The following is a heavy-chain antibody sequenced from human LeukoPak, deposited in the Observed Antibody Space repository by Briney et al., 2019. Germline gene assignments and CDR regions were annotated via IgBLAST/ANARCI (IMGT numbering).Heavy chain of an antibody. D-gene: IGHD2-8*01. CDR3: ARAFTDTRNGLDI. Sequence: GGSLRLSCAASGFTLRRNWMHWVRQVPGKGLVWVSRISQDGSVTNSADSVQGRLTISRDDAKNTLYLQMNSLRAEDTAVYYCARAFTDTRNGLDIWGQGTMVTVSS. CDR2: ISQDGSVT. V-gene: IGHV3-74*01. J-gene: IGHJ3*02. CDR1: GFTLRRNW.